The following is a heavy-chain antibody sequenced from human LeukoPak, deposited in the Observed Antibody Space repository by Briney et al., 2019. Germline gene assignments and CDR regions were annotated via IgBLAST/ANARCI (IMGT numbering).Heavy chain of an antibody. CDR3: ERDGTGAPNDY. V-gene: IGHV3-53*01. CDR1: GFTVSSNY. CDR2: IYIGDST. Sequence: GGSLRLSCAASGFTVSSNYMGWVRQAPGKGLEWGSVIYIGDSTYYADSVKGRFTISRDNSKNTLYLQMNSLRAEDPDVYYCERDGTGAPNDYWGQGTLVTVSS. J-gene: IGHJ4*02. D-gene: IGHD1-1*01.